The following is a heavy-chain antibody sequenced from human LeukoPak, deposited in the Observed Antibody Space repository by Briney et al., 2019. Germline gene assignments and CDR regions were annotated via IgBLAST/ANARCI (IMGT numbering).Heavy chain of an antibody. D-gene: IGHD3-3*01. J-gene: IGHJ4*02. CDR2: ISSSDGST. V-gene: IGHV3-23*01. CDR1: GFTFTSYA. CDR3: AKDQDLYDFWSGYYLTYYFDY. Sequence: GGSLRLSCAASGFTFTSYAMSWVRQAPGKRLEWVSAISSSDGSTYYADSVKGRFTISRDNSKNTLYLQMSSLRAEDTAVYYCAKDQDLYDFWSGYYLTYYFDYWGQGTLVTVSS.